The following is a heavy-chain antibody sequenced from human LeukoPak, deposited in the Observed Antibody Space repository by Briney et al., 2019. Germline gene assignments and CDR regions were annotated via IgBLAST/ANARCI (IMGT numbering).Heavy chain of an antibody. D-gene: IGHD3-16*01. Sequence: SKTLSLTCTVSGGSMNSFYWNWIRQPPGKGLEWIGYIYYDGTTNYNPSLKSRITISVDTSKNQFSLKVSSVTDADTAVYYCARLRDYGSSDYWGQGTLVTASS. J-gene: IGHJ4*02. V-gene: IGHV4-59*01. CDR1: GGSMNSFY. CDR3: ARLRDYGSSDY. CDR2: IYYDGTT.